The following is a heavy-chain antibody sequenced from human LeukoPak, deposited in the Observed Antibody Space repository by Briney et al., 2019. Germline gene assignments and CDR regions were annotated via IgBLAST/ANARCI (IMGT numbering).Heavy chain of an antibody. CDR2: IIPILGIA. J-gene: IGHJ6*02. D-gene: IGHD3-3*01. Sequence: ASVKVSCKASGGTFSSYAISWVRQAPGQGLEWMGRIIPILGIANYAQKFQGRVTITADKSTSTAYMELSSLRSEDTAVYYCARARVVIINPQYGMDVWGQGTTVTVSS. CDR1: GGTFSSYA. V-gene: IGHV1-69*04. CDR3: ARARVVIINPQYGMDV.